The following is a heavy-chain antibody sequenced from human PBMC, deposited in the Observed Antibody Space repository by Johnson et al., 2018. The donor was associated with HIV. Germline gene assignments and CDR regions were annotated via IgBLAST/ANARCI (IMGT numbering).Heavy chain of an antibody. D-gene: IGHD4-17*01. Sequence: QVQLVESGGGVVQPGRSLRLSCAASGFTLSNYGIHWVRQAPGKGLEWVALISYDGSNTYYADSVRCRFTLSRDNSKNTVYLQMNSLRAEDTAVYYCAKDQYRKLTTVAGIWGQGTMVTVSS. V-gene: IGHV3-30*18. J-gene: IGHJ3*02. CDR1: GFTLSNYG. CDR3: AKDQYRKLTTVAGI. CDR2: ISYDGSNT.